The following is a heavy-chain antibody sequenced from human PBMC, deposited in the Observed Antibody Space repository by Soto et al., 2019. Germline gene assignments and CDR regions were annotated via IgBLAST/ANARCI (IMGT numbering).Heavy chain of an antibody. D-gene: IGHD4-17*01. CDR3: AKLDGATTPVDY. Sequence: GALRLSCAASGCTFSSYAMSWVRQAPGKGLEWVSAISGSGGSTYYADSVKGRFTISRDNSKNTLYLQMNSLRAEDTAVYYCAKLDGATTPVDYWGQGTLVTVSS. CDR2: ISGSGGST. CDR1: GCTFSSYA. V-gene: IGHV3-23*01. J-gene: IGHJ4*02.